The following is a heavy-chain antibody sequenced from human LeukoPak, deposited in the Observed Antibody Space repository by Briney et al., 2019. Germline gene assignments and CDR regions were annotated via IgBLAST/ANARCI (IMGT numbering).Heavy chain of an antibody. J-gene: IGHJ4*02. CDR1: GFTFSSYA. V-gene: IGHV3-23*01. D-gene: IGHD2-15*01. CDR3: AKRPAAYCSGGSCYGKGSYYFDY. Sequence: TGGSLRLSCAASGFTFSSYAMNWVRQAPGKGLEWVSTISGSAGSTYYPDSVKGRFTISRDNSKNTLYLQMNSLRAEDTAVYYCAKRPAAYCSGGSCYGKGSYYFDYWGQGTLVTVSS. CDR2: ISGSAGST.